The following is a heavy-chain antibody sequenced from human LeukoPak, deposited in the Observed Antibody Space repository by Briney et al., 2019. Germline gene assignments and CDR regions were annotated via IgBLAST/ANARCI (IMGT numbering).Heavy chain of an antibody. CDR2: IIPILGIA. CDR1: GGTFSSYA. CDR3: ARDENRVVRAYYYYYGMDV. J-gene: IGHJ6*02. V-gene: IGHV1-69*04. D-gene: IGHD3-10*01. Sequence: SVKVSCKASGGTFSSYAISWVRQAPGQGLEWMGRIIPILGIANYAQKFQGRVTITADKSTSAAYMELSSLRSEDTAVYYCARDENRVVRAYYYYYGMDVWGQGTTVTVSS.